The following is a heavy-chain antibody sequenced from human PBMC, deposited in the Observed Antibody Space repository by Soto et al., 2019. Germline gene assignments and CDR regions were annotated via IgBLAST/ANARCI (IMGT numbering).Heavy chain of an antibody. Sequence: EVQVVESGGGLVQPGGSLRLSCAASGFTFSTYWMSWVRQAPGKGLEWVANINQDGSEKYYVDSVKGRFTISRDNAKNSLYLQMNSLTAEDTAVYYCAKIGEVADLDYWGQGTLVTVSS. CDR1: GFTFSTYW. V-gene: IGHV3-7*01. J-gene: IGHJ4*02. CDR2: INQDGSEK. CDR3: AKIGEVADLDY. D-gene: IGHD6-19*01.